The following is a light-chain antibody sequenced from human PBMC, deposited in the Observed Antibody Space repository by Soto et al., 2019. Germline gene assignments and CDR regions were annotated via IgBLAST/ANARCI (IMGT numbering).Light chain of an antibody. CDR2: AAP. J-gene: IGKJ2*01. CDR1: QGISSY. CDR3: QQLNSYSYT. Sequence: DIQLTQSPSFLSASVGDRVTITCRASQGISSYLAWYQQKPGKAPKLLIYAAPTLQSGVPSRFSGSGSGTEFTLTISSLQPEDFATYYCQQLNSYSYTFGQGTKLEIK. V-gene: IGKV1-9*01.